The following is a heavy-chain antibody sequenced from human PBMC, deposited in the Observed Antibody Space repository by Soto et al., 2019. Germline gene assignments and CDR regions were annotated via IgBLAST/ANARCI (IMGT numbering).Heavy chain of an antibody. D-gene: IGHD1-7*01. CDR3: ARGASPLWLELLQVMYGMDV. CDR2: INHSGST. J-gene: IGHJ6*02. Sequence: SETLSLTCAVYGGSFSGYYWSWIRQPPGKGLEWIGEINHSGSTNYNPSLKSRVTISVDTSKNQFSLKLSSVTAADTAVYYCARGASPLWLELLQVMYGMDVWGQGTTVTVSS. CDR1: GGSFSGYY. V-gene: IGHV4-34*01.